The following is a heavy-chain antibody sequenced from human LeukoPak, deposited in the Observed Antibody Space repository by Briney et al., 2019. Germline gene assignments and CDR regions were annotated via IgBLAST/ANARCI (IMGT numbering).Heavy chain of an antibody. D-gene: IGHD6-19*01. CDR2: IYASGNT. CDR1: GGSVSSASYY. V-gene: IGHV4-61*01. Sequence: SETLSLTCTVSGGSVSSASYYWTWIRQPPGKGLEWIGYIYASGNTNYNPSLKSRVTISVDTSKNQFSLKLSSVTAADTAVYYCARGRTSLAVAGTGIYYYYGMDVWGQGTTVTVSS. J-gene: IGHJ6*02. CDR3: ARGRTSLAVAGTGIYYYYGMDV.